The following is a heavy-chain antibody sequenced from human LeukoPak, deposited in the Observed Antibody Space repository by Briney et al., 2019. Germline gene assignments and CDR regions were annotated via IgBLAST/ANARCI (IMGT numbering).Heavy chain of an antibody. CDR1: RFTFSSYS. CDR2: ISSSSSYI. CDR3: AKDQSGYFDSSAYYPAEYFQD. Sequence: TGGSLRLSCAASRFTFSSYSMNWVRQAPGKGLEWVSSISSSSSYIYYADSVQGRFTISRDNSKNTLYLQMSSLRAEDTAVYYCAKDQSGYFDSSAYYPAEYFQDWGQGTLVTVSS. V-gene: IGHV3-21*04. D-gene: IGHD3-22*01. J-gene: IGHJ1*01.